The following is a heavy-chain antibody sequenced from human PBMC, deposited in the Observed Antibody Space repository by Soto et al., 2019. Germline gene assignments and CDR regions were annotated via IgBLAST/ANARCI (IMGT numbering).Heavy chain of an antibody. Sequence: GGSLRLSCAASGFTFSSYGMHWVRQAPGKGLEWVAVISYDGSNKYYADSVKGRFTISRDNSKNTPYLQMNSLRAEDTAVYYCAKGYYDSSSYYSGFFDYWGQGTLVTVSS. J-gene: IGHJ4*02. CDR2: ISYDGSNK. CDR3: AKGYYDSSSYYSGFFDY. D-gene: IGHD3-22*01. V-gene: IGHV3-30*18. CDR1: GFTFSSYG.